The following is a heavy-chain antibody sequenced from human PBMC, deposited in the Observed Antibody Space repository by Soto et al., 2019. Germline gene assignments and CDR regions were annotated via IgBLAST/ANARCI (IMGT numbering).Heavy chain of an antibody. V-gene: IGHV4-31*03. Sequence: SETLSLTCTVSGGSISSGGYYWSWIRQHPGKGLEWIGYIYYSGSTYYNPSLKSRVTISVDTSNNQFSLKLSSVTAADTAVYYFARDFWGSSPKTGFDYWGKGTLVTVYS. CDR2: IYYSGST. J-gene: IGHJ4*02. CDR3: ARDFWGSSPKTGFDY. CDR1: GGSISSGGYY. D-gene: IGHD7-27*01.